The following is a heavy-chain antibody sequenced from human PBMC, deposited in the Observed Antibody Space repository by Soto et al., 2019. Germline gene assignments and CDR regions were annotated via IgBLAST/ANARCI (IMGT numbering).Heavy chain of an antibody. J-gene: IGHJ4*02. V-gene: IGHV4-34*01. Sequence: SETLSLTCAVYGGSFSGYYWSWIRQPPGKGLEWIGEINHSGSTNYNPSLKSRVTISVDTSKNQFSLKLSSVTAADTAVYYCARGREDIVVVVAATDHYFDYWGQGTLVTLSS. D-gene: IGHD2-15*01. CDR3: ARGREDIVVVVAATDHYFDY. CDR1: GGSFSGYY. CDR2: INHSGST.